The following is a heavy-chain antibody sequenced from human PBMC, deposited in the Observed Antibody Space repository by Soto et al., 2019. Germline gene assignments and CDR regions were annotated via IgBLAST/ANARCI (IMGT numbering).Heavy chain of an antibody. Sequence: QVQLVQSGAEVKKPGSSVKVSCKAPGGTLSSYAINWVRQAPGQGLEWMGGIIPIFGSANYAPKFQGRVTISAYESTSTAYMELSSLRSEDTAVYYCAGTREIPYYHGMDVWGQGTTVTVSS. J-gene: IGHJ6*02. D-gene: IGHD2-2*02. CDR2: IIPIFGSA. V-gene: IGHV1-69*01. CDR3: AGTREIPYYHGMDV. CDR1: GGTLSSYA.